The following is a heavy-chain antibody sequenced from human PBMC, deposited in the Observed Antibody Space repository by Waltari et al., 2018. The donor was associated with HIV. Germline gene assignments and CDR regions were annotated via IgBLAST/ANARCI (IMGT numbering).Heavy chain of an antibody. CDR3: ARDSYYYDSSGLVG. Sequence: QVQLVQSGAEVKKPGASVKVSCKASGYTFTGYYMHWVRQAHGQGLEWMGRITPNRGGTNYAQKLQGRVTMTRDTSISTAYMELSRLRSDDTAVYYCARDSYYYDSSGLVGWGQGTLVTVSS. CDR2: ITPNRGGT. V-gene: IGHV1-2*06. CDR1: GYTFTGYY. J-gene: IGHJ4*02. D-gene: IGHD3-22*01.